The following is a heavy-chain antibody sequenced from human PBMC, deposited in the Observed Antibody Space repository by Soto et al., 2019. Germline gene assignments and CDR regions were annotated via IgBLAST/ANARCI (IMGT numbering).Heavy chain of an antibody. Sequence: ASVKVSCKASGYTITSYALHWVRQAPGQRLEWMGWINAGNGNTKYSQKFQGRVTITRDTSASTAYMELSSLRSEDTAVYYCARETSEYYYDSSGLGDWGQGTLVTVSS. CDR2: INAGNGNT. D-gene: IGHD3-22*01. CDR3: ARETSEYYYDSSGLGD. J-gene: IGHJ4*02. CDR1: GYTITSYA. V-gene: IGHV1-3*01.